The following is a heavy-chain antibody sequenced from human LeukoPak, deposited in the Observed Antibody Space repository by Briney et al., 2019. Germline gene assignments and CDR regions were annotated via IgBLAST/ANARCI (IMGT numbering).Heavy chain of an antibody. J-gene: IGHJ4*02. Sequence: GGSLRLSCAASGFTFSSYGMHWVRQAPGKGLEWVAVISYDGSNKYYADSVKGRFTISRDNSKNTLYLQMNSLRAEDTAVYYCARDRRIYYDSSGYYSGFDYWGQGTLVTVSS. CDR2: ISYDGSNK. V-gene: IGHV3-30*03. CDR3: ARDRRIYYDSSGYYSGFDY. D-gene: IGHD3-22*01. CDR1: GFTFSSYG.